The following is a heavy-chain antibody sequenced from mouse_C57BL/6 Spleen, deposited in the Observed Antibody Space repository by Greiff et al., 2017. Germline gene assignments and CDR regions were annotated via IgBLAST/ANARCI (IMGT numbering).Heavy chain of an antibody. CDR3: ARRGTVVGAMDY. CDR1: GFTFSDYG. CDR2: ISSGSSTI. D-gene: IGHD1-1*01. Sequence: EVKLMESGGGLVKPGGSLKLSCAASGFTFSDYGMHWVRQAPEKGLEWVAYISSGSSTIYYADTVKGRFTISRDNAKNTLFLQMTSLRSEEPAMYYCARRGTVVGAMDYWGQGTSVTVSS. V-gene: IGHV5-17*01. J-gene: IGHJ4*01.